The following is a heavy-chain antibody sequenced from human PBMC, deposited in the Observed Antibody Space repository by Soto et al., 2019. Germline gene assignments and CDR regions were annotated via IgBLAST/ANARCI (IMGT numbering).Heavy chain of an antibody. CDR1: GFSFSSYS. CDR2: ISSSSSYI. CDR3: ARDDSSSSWYHWFDP. Sequence: PGGSLRLSCAASGFSFSSYSMNWFRQAPGKGLEWVSSISSSSSYIYYADSVKGRFTISRDNAKNSLYLQMNSLRAEDTAVYYCARDDSSSSWYHWFDPWGQGTLVTVSS. V-gene: IGHV3-21*01. D-gene: IGHD6-13*01. J-gene: IGHJ5*02.